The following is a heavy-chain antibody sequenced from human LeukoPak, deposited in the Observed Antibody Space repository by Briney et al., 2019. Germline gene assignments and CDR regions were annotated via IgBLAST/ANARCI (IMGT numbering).Heavy chain of an antibody. CDR1: GGSISSSSYY. V-gene: IGHV4-39*07. D-gene: IGHD3-10*01. J-gene: IGHJ4*02. CDR3: ARGLRRGGFDY. CDR2: IYYSGST. Sequence: SETLSLTCIVSGGSISSSSYYWGWIRQPPGKGLEWIGGIYYSGSTYYNPSLKSRVTISVDRSKNQFSLKLSSVTAADTAVYYCARGLRRGGFDYWGQGTLVTVSS.